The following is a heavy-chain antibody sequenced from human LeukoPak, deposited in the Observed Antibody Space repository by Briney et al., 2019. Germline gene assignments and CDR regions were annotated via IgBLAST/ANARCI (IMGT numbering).Heavy chain of an antibody. J-gene: IGHJ4*02. V-gene: IGHV4-4*07. CDR1: GGSISSYY. D-gene: IGHD3-22*01. Sequence: PSETLSLTCTFSGGSISSYYWSWIRQPAGKGLEWIGRFHTSGSTNYNPSLKSRVTMSVDTSKNQFSLKLSSVTAAGTAVYYCARDRYYYDSSGGRIFDYWGQGTLVTVSS. CDR2: FHTSGST. CDR3: ARDRYYYDSSGGRIFDY.